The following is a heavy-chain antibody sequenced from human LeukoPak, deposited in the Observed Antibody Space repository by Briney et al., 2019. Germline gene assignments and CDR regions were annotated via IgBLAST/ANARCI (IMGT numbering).Heavy chain of an antibody. Sequence: ASVKVSCKASGYTLTSYDINWVRQAPGQGLEWMGWMNPNSGNTGYAQKFQGRVTITRNTSISTAYMELSSLRSEDTAVYYCARGLEVGAASNFDYWGQGTLVTVSS. J-gene: IGHJ4*02. CDR2: MNPNSGNT. CDR1: GYTLTSYD. V-gene: IGHV1-8*03. CDR3: ARGLEVGAASNFDY. D-gene: IGHD1-26*01.